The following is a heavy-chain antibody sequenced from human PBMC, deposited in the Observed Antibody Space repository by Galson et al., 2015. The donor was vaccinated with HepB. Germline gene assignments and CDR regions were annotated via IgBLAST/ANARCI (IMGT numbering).Heavy chain of an antibody. Sequence: SLRLSCAASGFTFSGSAMHWVRQASGKGLEWVGRIRSKANSYATAYAASVKGRFTISRHDSKNTAYLQMNSLKTEDTAVYYCTRLPEGHCSSASCYTAKWWFDPWGQGTLVTVSS. V-gene: IGHV3-73*01. D-gene: IGHD2-2*02. J-gene: IGHJ5*02. CDR2: IRSKANSYAT. CDR3: TRLPEGHCSSASCYTAKWWFDP. CDR1: GFTFSGSA.